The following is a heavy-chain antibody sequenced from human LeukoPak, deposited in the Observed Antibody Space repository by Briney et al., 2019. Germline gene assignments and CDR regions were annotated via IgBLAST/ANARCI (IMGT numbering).Heavy chain of an antibody. CDR1: GFTFSDYA. CDR2: ISSSSSYT. CDR3: ARASWRYGDDY. Sequence: PGGSLRLPCAASGFTFSDYAMHWVRQAPGKGLEWVSYISSSSSYTNYADSVKGRFTISRDNAKNSLYLQMNSLRAEDTAVYYCARASWRYGDDYWGQGTLVTVSS. D-gene: IGHD4-17*01. V-gene: IGHV3-11*05. J-gene: IGHJ4*02.